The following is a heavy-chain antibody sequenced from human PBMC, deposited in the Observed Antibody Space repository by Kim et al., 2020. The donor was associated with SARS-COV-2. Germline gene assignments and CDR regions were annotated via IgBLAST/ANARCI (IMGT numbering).Heavy chain of an antibody. CDR1: DYSISSDYY. CDR2: IYHSGST. CDR3: AREAYSSSWYFDY. Sequence: SETLSLTCTVSDYSISSDYYWGWIRQPPGKGLEWIGSIYHSGSTYYSSSLKSRVTMSVDTSKNQVSLKLSSVTAADTAVYYCAREAYSSSWYFDYWGQGTLVTVSS. J-gene: IGHJ4*02. V-gene: IGHV4-38-2*02. D-gene: IGHD6-13*01.